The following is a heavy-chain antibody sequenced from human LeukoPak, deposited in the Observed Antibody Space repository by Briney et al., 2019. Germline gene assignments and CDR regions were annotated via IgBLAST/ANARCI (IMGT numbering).Heavy chain of an antibody. CDR1: GGSFSGYY. CDR3: ARCRRVGMATITFDY. J-gene: IGHJ4*02. Sequence: PSETLSLTCAVYGGSFSGYYWSWIRQPPGKGLEWIGEINHSGSTNYNPSLKSRVTISVDTSKNQFSLKLSSVTAADTAVYYCARCRRVGMATITFDYWGQGTLVTVSS. D-gene: IGHD5-12*01. CDR2: INHSGST. V-gene: IGHV4-34*01.